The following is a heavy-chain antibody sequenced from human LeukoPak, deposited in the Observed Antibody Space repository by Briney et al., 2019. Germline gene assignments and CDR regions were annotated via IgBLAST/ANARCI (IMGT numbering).Heavy chain of an antibody. V-gene: IGHV4-39*07. Sequence: SETLSLTCTVSGGSISSSSYYWGWIRQPPGKGLEWIGEINHSGSTNYNPSLKSRVTISVDTSKNQFSLKLSSVTAADTAVYYCARGRPYSSGYYYYYMDVWGKGTTVTVSS. CDR1: GGSISSSSYY. CDR2: INHSGST. J-gene: IGHJ6*03. D-gene: IGHD1-26*01. CDR3: ARGRPYSSGYYYYYMDV.